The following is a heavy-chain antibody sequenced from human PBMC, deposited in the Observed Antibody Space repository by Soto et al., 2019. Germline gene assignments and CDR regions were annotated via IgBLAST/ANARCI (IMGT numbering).Heavy chain of an antibody. J-gene: IGHJ4*02. CDR2: INPSGGGK. V-gene: IGHV1-46*01. Sequence: QVQLVQSGAEVKKPGASVKVSCKASGYTFTSYYMHWVRQAPGQGLEWMGIINPSGGGKSYAQKFPGRVPMTRDTSTSTVYMELSSLRSEDTAVYYCARVYSSSWYAFDYWGQGTLVTVSS. CDR1: GYTFTSYY. CDR3: ARVYSSSWYAFDY. D-gene: IGHD6-13*01.